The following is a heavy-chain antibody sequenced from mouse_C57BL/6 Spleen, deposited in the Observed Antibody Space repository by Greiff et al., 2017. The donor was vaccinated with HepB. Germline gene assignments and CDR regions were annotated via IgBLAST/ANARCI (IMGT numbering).Heavy chain of an antibody. CDR2: IDPSDSYT. D-gene: IGHD2-3*01. Sequence: QVQLQQPGAELVMPGASVKLSCKASGYTFTSYWMHWVKQRPGRGLEWIGEIDPSDSYTNYNQKFKGKSTLTVDKSSSTAYMQLSSLTSEDSAVYYCARALRWGWFAYWGQGTLVTVSA. CDR3: ARALRWGWFAY. J-gene: IGHJ3*01. CDR1: GYTFTSYW. V-gene: IGHV1-69*01.